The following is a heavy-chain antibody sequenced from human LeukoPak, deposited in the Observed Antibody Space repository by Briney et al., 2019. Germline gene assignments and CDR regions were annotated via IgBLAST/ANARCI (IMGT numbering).Heavy chain of an antibody. V-gene: IGHV3-13*04. CDR3: ARGWGTSGWYVPTI. J-gene: IGHJ3*02. D-gene: IGHD6-19*01. CDR1: GFTFSSYD. Sequence: GGSLRLSCAASGFTFSSYDMHWVRPATGKGLEWVSTIGSAGNTYYPTSVKGRFTISRENVKNSLYLHMNSLRAGDTAVYYCARGWGTSGWYVPTIWGQGAMVTVSS. CDR2: IGSAGNT.